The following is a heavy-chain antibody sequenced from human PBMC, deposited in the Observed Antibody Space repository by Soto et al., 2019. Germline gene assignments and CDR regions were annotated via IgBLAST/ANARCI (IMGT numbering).Heavy chain of an antibody. J-gene: IGHJ4*02. D-gene: IGHD3-22*01. CDR1: GGSISSYY. Sequence: ETLSLTCTVSGGSISSYYWSWIRQPPGKGLEWIGYIYYSGSTNYNPSLKSRVTISVDTSKNQFSLKLSSVTAADTAVYYCARQGHYYDSSGSIDYWGQGTLVTVSS. CDR3: ARQGHYYDSSGSIDY. V-gene: IGHV4-59*08. CDR2: IYYSGST.